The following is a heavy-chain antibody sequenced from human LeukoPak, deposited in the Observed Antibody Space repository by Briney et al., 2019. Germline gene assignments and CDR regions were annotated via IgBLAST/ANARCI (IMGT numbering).Heavy chain of an antibody. CDR1: GYTFTSYA. Sequence: ASVKVSCKASGYTFTSYAMHWVRQAPGQRLGWMGWINAGNGNTKYSQKFQGRVTITRDTSASTAYMELSSLRSEDTAAYYCARVITMVRGHGMDVWGKGTTVTVSS. CDR2: INAGNGNT. J-gene: IGHJ6*04. V-gene: IGHV1-3*01. D-gene: IGHD3-10*01. CDR3: ARVITMVRGHGMDV.